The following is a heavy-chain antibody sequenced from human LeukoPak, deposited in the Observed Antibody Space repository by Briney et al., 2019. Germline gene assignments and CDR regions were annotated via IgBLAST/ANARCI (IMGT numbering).Heavy chain of an antibody. CDR1: GFTFEECG. CDR3: ARERENGRGFDP. Sequence: GGSLRLSCAASGFTFEECGMNWVRQAPGEGLVWVSRINSDGSSTSYADSVKGRFTISRDNAKNTLYLQMNSLRAEDTAVYYCARERENGRGFDPWGQGTLVTVSS. D-gene: IGHD1-26*01. V-gene: IGHV3-74*01. CDR2: INSDGSST. J-gene: IGHJ5*02.